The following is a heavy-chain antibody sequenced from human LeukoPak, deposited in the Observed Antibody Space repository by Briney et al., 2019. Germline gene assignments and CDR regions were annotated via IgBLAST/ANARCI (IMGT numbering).Heavy chain of an antibody. D-gene: IGHD2-21*02. V-gene: IGHV4-39*01. CDR2: IYYSGST. CDR1: GGSISSSSYY. CDR3: ARPAGRAYCGGDRVRHWFAP. Sequence: KPSETLSLTCTVSGGSISSSSYYWGWIRQPPGKGLEWIGRIYYSGSTYYNPSLTRRVTISVDTSKNQFSLKLSCVTAADTAVYYCARPAGRAYCGGDRVRHWFAPWGQGTLVTVSS. J-gene: IGHJ5*02.